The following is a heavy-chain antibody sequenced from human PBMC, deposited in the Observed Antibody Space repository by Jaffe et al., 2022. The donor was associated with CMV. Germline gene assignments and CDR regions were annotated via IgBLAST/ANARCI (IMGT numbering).Heavy chain of an antibody. CDR2: MNPNSGNT. Sequence: QVQLVQSGAEVKKPGASVKVSCKASGYTFTSYDINWVRQATGQGLEWMGWMNPNSGNTGYAQKFQGRVTMTRNTSISTAYMELSSLRSEDTAVYYCARASDFWSGYLPSGDGMDVWGQGTTVTVSS. D-gene: IGHD3-3*01. CDR3: ARASDFWSGYLPSGDGMDV. CDR1: GYTFTSYD. J-gene: IGHJ6*02. V-gene: IGHV1-8*01.